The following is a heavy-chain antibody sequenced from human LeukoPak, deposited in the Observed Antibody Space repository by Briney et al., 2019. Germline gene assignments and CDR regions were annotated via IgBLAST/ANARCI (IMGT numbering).Heavy chain of an antibody. CDR3: ARNPNYYDSSGYWYFDL. CDR1: GGSVSSSGYY. CDR2: IYYSGST. V-gene: IGHV4-39*07. Sequence: SETLSLTCTVSGGSVSSSGYYWGWIRQPPGKGLEWIGSIYYSGSTYYNPSLKSRVTISVDTSKNQFSLKLSSVTAADTAVYYCARNPNYYDSSGYWYFDLWGRGTLVTVSS. J-gene: IGHJ2*01. D-gene: IGHD3-22*01.